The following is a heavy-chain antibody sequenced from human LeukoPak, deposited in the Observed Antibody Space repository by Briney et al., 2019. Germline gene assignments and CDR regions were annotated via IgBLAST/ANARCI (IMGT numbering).Heavy chain of an antibody. Sequence: SETLSLTCTISGDSMSSYYWSWIRQPPGKGLEWIGYISYSGNTDYNPSLKSRVTISVGASKIWFSLRLSSVTAADMAVYYCARGGPGFWSGTFDYWGQGTLVTVSS. V-gene: IGHV4-59*01. CDR2: ISYSGNT. J-gene: IGHJ4*01. D-gene: IGHD3-3*01. CDR1: GDSMSSYY. CDR3: ARGGPGFWSGTFDY.